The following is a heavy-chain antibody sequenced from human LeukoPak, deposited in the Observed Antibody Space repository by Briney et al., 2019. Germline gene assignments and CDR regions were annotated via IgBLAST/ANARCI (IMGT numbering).Heavy chain of an antibody. D-gene: IGHD6-19*01. V-gene: IGHV4-38-2*02. CDR2: IYHSGST. Sequence: SETLSLTCTVSGYSISSGYYWGWIRQPPGKGLEWIGSIYHSGSTYFNPSLKSRVTISVDTSNNQFSLKLSSVTAADTAVYYCARPEEQWLVRGGFDYWGQGTLVTVSS. CDR1: GYSISSGYY. CDR3: ARPEEQWLVRGGFDY. J-gene: IGHJ4*02.